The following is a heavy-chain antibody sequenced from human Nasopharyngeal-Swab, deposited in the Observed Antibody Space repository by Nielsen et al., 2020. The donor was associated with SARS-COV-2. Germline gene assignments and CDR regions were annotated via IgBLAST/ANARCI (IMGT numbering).Heavy chain of an antibody. CDR3: ARGEIVVVPAASYYYYYGMDV. Sequence: ASVKVSCKASGYTFTSYGISWVRQAPGQGLEWMGWISAYNGNTNYAQKLQGRVTMTTDTSTGTAYMELRSLRSDDTAVYYCARGEIVVVPAASYYYYYGMDVWGQGTTVTVSS. CDR2: ISAYNGNT. CDR1: GYTFTSYG. J-gene: IGHJ6*02. D-gene: IGHD2-2*01. V-gene: IGHV1-18*01.